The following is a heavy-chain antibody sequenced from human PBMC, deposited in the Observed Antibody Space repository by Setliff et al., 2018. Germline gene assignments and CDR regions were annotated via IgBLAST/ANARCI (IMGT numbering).Heavy chain of an antibody. Sequence: ASVKVSCKASGGTLTTFTTYSLIWVRQAPGQGLEWMGGIIPITGTTNYTQRFQGRITISTDESSSTVYMEMSRLKSEDTAVYYCARGSIVGPTRGDFDFWGLGTLVTVSS. V-gene: IGHV1-69*16. D-gene: IGHD1-26*01. CDR2: IIPITGTT. CDR3: ARGSIVGPTRGDFDF. CDR1: GGTLTTFTTYS. J-gene: IGHJ4*02.